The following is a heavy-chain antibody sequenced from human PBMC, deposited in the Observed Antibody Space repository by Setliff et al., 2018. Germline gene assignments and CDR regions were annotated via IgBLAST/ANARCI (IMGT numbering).Heavy chain of an antibody. D-gene: IGHD3-10*01. J-gene: IGHJ5*02. CDR2: INHSGST. Sequence: SETLSLTCAVYGGSFSGYYWTWIRQPLGKGLEWIGEINHSGSTNYNPSLKSRVTISVDTSKNQFSLKLSSVTAADTAVYYCARGKGSWVLLRWFDPWGQGTLVTVSS. V-gene: IGHV4-34*01. CDR3: ARGKGSWVLLRWFDP. CDR1: GGSFSGYY.